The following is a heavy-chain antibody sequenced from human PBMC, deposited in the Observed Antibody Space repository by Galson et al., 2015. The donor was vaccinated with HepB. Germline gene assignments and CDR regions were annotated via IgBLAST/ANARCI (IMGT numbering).Heavy chain of an antibody. D-gene: IGHD1-26*01. J-gene: IGHJ4*02. CDR2: IIPIFGTA. CDR1: GGTFSSYA. CDR3: ARDLVGATTGAGDY. Sequence: SVKVSCKASGGTFSSYAISWVRQAPEQGLEWMGGIIPIFGTANYAQEFQGRVTITADESTSTAYMELSSLRSEDTAVYYCARDLVGATTGAGDYWGQGTLVTVSS. V-gene: IGHV1-69*13.